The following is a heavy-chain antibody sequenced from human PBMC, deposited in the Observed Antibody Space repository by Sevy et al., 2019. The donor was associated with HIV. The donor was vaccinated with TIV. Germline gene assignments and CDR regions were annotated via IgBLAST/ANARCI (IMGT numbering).Heavy chain of an antibody. CDR1: GGTFSSYA. CDR2: IIPIFGTA. D-gene: IGHD3-3*01. V-gene: IGHV1-69*13. J-gene: IGHJ6*02. CDR3: VRDSSGVTIFGVVIDLGMDV. Sequence: ASVKVSCKASGGTFSSYAISWVRQAPGQGLEWMGGIIPIFGTANYAQKFQGRVTITADESTSTAYMELSSLRSEDTAVYYCVRDSSGVTIFGVVIDLGMDVWGQGTTVTVSS.